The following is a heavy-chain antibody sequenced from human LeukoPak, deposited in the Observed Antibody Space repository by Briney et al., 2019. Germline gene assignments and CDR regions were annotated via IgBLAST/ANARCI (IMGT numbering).Heavy chain of an antibody. CDR3: ARGGTVSTQPFEY. CDR2: IYSGGTT. CDR1: GFTVSSNY. D-gene: IGHD4-17*01. Sequence: GGSLILSCAASGFTVSSNYMSWVRQAPGKGLEWVSVIYSGGTTYYADSVKGRFTISRDSSKNTLYLQMNSLRAEDTAVYYCARGGTVSTQPFEYWGQGTLVTVSS. V-gene: IGHV3-66*01. J-gene: IGHJ4*02.